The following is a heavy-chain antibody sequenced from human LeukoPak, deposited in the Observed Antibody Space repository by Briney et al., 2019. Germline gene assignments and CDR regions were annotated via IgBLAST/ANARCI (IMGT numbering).Heavy chain of an antibody. CDR2: ISYDESNR. V-gene: IGHV3-30*03. D-gene: IGHD6-13*01. CDR3: AHPTEYSSSWYGNWFDP. CDR1: GFTFSSYG. J-gene: IGHJ5*02. Sequence: GGSLRLSCAASGFTFSSYGMHWVRQAPGKGLEWVAVISYDESNRYYADSVKGRFTISRDTSKNTLYLQMNSLRAEDTAVYYCAHPTEYSSSWYGNWFDPWGQGTLVTVSS.